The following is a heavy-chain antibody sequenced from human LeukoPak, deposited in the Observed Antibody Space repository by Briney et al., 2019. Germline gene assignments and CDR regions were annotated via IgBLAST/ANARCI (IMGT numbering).Heavy chain of an antibody. CDR1: GYTFTSYG. J-gene: IGHJ5*02. CDR3: ASHYGDYEDWDFWFDP. CDR2: ISAYNGIT. Sequence: ASVKVSCKASGYTFTSYGISWVRQAPGQGLEWMGWISAYNGITNYAQKLQGRVTMTTDTSTSTANMELRSLRSDDTAVYYCASHYGDYEDWDFWFDPWGQGTLVTVSS. D-gene: IGHD4-17*01. V-gene: IGHV1-18*04.